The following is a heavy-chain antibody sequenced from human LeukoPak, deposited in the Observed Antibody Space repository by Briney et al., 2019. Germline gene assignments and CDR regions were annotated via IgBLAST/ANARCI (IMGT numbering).Heavy chain of an antibody. J-gene: IGHJ3*02. V-gene: IGHV5-51*01. D-gene: IGHD3-22*01. CDR1: GYSFTSYW. CDR3: ARPPLYDSSGYYYFGAFDI. Sequence: GESRKISCKGSGYSFTSYWIGWVRQMPGKGLEWMGIIYPGDSDTRYSPSFQGQVTISADRSISTAYLQWSSLKASDTAMYYCARPPLYDSSGYYYFGAFDIWGQGTMVTVSS. CDR2: IYPGDSDT.